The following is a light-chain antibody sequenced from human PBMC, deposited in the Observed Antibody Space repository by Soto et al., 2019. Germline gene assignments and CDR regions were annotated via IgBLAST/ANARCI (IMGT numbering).Light chain of an antibody. J-gene: IGKJ3*01. CDR2: DAS. Sequence: EVVLTQSPGTLSLSAGERATLSCRASQSVADNHLAWYQQKPGQAPRVLIYDASTRAAGIPDRFSGSGSGTDFTLTISRLEPEDFGVYFCHHYTRSPIFTFGPGTTVD. CDR1: QSVADNH. V-gene: IGKV3-20*01. CDR3: HHYTRSPIFT.